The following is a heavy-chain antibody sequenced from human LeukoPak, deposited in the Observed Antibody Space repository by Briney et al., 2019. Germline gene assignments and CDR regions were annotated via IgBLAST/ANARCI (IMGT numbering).Heavy chain of an antibody. D-gene: IGHD3-9*01. Sequence: PGGSLRLSCTASGIIFGDYAMTWVRQAPGKGLEWVGFIRSKGYGGTTEYAASVRGRFTISRDDSKNIAYLQMNSLKTEDTAVYYCAKDLAGNDILTGYPFDYWGQGTLVTVSS. J-gene: IGHJ4*02. CDR1: GIIFGDYA. V-gene: IGHV3-49*04. CDR2: IRSKGYGGTT. CDR3: AKDLAGNDILTGYPFDY.